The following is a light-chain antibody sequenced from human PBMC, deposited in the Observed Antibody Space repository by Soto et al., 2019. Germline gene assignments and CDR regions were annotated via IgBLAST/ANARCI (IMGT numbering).Light chain of an antibody. CDR2: GAS. CDR3: PQYGSSPLFA. J-gene: IGKJ3*01. Sequence: EIVLTQSPGTLSLSPGERATLSCRASQSVSSNYLAWYQQKPGQAPRLLIYGASSRANGIPDRFSGSGSGTDFTLTISSLEPEDFAVYYCPQYGSSPLFAFGPGTEVDLK. V-gene: IGKV3-20*01. CDR1: QSVSSNY.